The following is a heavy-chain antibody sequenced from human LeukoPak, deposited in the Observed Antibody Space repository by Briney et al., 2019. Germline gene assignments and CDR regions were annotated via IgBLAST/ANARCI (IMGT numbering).Heavy chain of an antibody. V-gene: IGHV4-4*07. Sequence: SETLSLTCTVSGGPISSYYWSWIRQPAGKGLEWIGRIYTSGSTNYNPSLKSRVTMSVDTSKNQFSLKLSSVTAADTAVYYCARDLAWLGPENDAFDIWGQGTMVTVSS. CDR1: GGPISSYY. CDR3: ARDLAWLGPENDAFDI. J-gene: IGHJ3*02. CDR2: IYTSGST. D-gene: IGHD5-12*01.